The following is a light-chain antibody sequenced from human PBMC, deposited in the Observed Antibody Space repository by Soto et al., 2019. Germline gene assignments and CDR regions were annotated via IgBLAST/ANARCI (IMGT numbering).Light chain of an antibody. CDR2: WAS. CDR3: QQYDDTLRT. V-gene: IGKV4-1*01. CDR1: QSVLNSSNNKNY. Sequence: DVVMTQSPDSLAVSLGERATINCKSSQSVLNSSNNKNYLAWYQQKPGQPPKLLIYWASTRESGVPDRFSGSGSGTDFTLTISSLQAEDVAFYYCQQYDDTLRTFGQGTKVEIK. J-gene: IGKJ1*01.